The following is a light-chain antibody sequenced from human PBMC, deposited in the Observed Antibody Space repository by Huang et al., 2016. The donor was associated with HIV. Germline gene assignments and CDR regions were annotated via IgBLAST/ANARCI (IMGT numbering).Light chain of an antibody. CDR2: NST. CDR3: QQRSSSLT. J-gene: IGKJ4*01. CDR1: QSLNKF. Sequence: IVLTQSPATLSLSPGERATLSCRASQSLNKFLAWYQQNPGQAPRHLIYNSTDRAPGVPARFIGGWSGTYFTLTITDLKAEDFAIYYCQQRSSSLTFGGGTKVEIK. V-gene: IGKV3-11*01.